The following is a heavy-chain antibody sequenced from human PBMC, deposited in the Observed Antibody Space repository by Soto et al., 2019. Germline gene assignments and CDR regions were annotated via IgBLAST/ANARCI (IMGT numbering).Heavy chain of an antibody. CDR2: ISSSSSYI. V-gene: IGHV3-21*01. CDR1: GFTFSSYS. J-gene: IGHJ4*02. Sequence: GGSLRLSCAASGFTFSSYSMNWVRQAPGKGLEWVSSISSSSSYIYYADSVKGRFTISRDNAKNSLYLQMNSLRAEDTAVYYCARGRASGYSYGYYLDYWGQGTLVTVSS. CDR3: ARGRASGYSYGYYLDY. D-gene: IGHD5-18*01.